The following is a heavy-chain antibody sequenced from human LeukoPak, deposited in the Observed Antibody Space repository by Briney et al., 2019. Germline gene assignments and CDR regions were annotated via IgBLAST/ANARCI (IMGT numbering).Heavy chain of an antibody. J-gene: IGHJ4*02. D-gene: IGHD1-26*01. V-gene: IGHV4-30-2*01. CDR1: GGSISSGGYS. CDR3: ARVGGNCFDY. CDR2: IYHSGST. Sequence: SQTLSLTCAVSGGSISSGGYSWSWIRQPPGKGLEWTGYIYHSGSTYYNPSLKSRVTISVDRSKNQFSLKLSSVTAADTAVYYCARVGGNCFDYWGQGTLVTVSS.